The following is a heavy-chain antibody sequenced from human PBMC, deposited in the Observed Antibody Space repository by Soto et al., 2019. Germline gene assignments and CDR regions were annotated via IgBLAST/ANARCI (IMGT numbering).Heavy chain of an antibody. Sequence: SGPTLVQPTQTLTLTCTFSGFSLSTSGVGVGWIRQPPGKALEWLALIYWNDDKRYSPSLKSRLTITKDTSKNQVVLTMTNMDPVDTATYYCALSFQERWPQKRTFDYWGQGTLVTVSS. CDR2: IYWNDDK. CDR3: ALSFQERWPQKRTFDY. CDR1: GFSLSTSGVG. V-gene: IGHV2-5*01. J-gene: IGHJ4*02.